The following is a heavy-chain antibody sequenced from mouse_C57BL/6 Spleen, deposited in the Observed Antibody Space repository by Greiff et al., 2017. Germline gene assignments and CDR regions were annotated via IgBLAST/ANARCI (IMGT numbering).Heavy chain of an antibody. D-gene: IGHD1-1*01. Sequence: VQLQQPGAELVKPGASVKLSCKASGYTFTSYWMHWVKQRPGQGLEWIGMIHPNSGSTNYNEKFKSKATLTVDKSSSTAYMQLSSLTSEDSAVYYCARDYYGSSYVYWYFDVWGTGTTVTVSS. CDR2: IHPNSGST. CDR1: GYTFTSYW. J-gene: IGHJ1*03. V-gene: IGHV1-64*01. CDR3: ARDYYGSSYVYWYFDV.